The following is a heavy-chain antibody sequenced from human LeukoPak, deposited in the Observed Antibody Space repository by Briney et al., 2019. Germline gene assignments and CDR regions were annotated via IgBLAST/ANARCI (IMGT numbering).Heavy chain of an antibody. CDR1: GFTFSNYW. Sequence: GGSLRLSCAASGFTFSNYWMHWVRQAPGKGLVWVSRINTDGSRITYADSVKGRFTISRDNAMNSVYLQMNSLRAEDTAVYYCARDYYDSSGYPIDYWGQGTLVTVSS. CDR2: INTDGSRI. V-gene: IGHV3-74*01. CDR3: ARDYYDSSGYPIDY. J-gene: IGHJ4*02. D-gene: IGHD3-22*01.